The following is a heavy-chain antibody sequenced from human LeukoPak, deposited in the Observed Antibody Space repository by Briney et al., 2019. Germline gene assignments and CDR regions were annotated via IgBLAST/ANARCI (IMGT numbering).Heavy chain of an antibody. CDR3: ASQKGRIAAAVDY. J-gene: IGHJ4*02. V-gene: IGHV3-48*03. CDR1: GFTFSSYE. Sequence: GGSLRLSCAASGFTFSSYEMNRVRQAPGKGLEWLSYISSSGSTKYYADSVKGRFTISRDNAKNSLYLQMDSLRAEDTALYYCASQKGRIAAAVDYWGQGTLVTVSS. CDR2: ISSSGSTK. D-gene: IGHD6-25*01.